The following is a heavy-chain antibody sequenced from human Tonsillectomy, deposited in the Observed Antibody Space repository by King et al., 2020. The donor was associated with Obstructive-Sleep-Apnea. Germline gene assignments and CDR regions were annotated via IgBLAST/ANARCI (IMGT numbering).Heavy chain of an antibody. CDR1: GGSFSGYY. V-gene: IGHV4-34*01. CDR3: ARGSSGPPFDY. J-gene: IGHJ4*02. Sequence: VQLQQWGAGLLKPSETLSLTCAVYGGSFSGYYWSWIRQPPGKGLEWIGEINHSGSTNYNPSLKSRVTISVDTSKNQFSLKLSSVTAADTAVYYCARGSSGPPFDYRGQGTLVTVSS. CDR2: INHSGST.